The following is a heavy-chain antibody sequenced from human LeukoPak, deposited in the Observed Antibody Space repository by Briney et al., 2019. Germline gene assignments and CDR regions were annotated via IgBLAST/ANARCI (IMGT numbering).Heavy chain of an antibody. D-gene: IGHD2-2*01. CDR1: GYTFTSYA. Sequence: ASVKVSCKASGYTFTSYAMHWVRQAPGQRLEWMGWINAGNGNTKYSQEFQGRVTITRDTSASTAYMELSSLRSEDMAVYYCARGSEGYCSSTSCYFRSWTWFDPWGQGTLVTVSS. CDR3: ARGSEGYCSSTSCYFRSWTWFDP. J-gene: IGHJ5*02. CDR2: INAGNGNT. V-gene: IGHV1-3*03.